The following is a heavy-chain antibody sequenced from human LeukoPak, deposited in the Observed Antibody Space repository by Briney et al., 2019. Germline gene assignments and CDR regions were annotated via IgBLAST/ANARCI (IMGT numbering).Heavy chain of an antibody. Sequence: PSETLSLTCIVSGDSISSYYWSWVRQPPGKGLEWIGYIYYSGSTDYNPSLKSRVTMSIDTSKNQFSLKLNSVTAADTAVYYCARGGYSYGGESMDAFDIWGQGTMVTVSS. V-gene: IGHV4-59*01. D-gene: IGHD5-18*01. CDR3: ARGGYSYGGESMDAFDI. CDR1: GDSISSYY. J-gene: IGHJ3*02. CDR2: IYYSGST.